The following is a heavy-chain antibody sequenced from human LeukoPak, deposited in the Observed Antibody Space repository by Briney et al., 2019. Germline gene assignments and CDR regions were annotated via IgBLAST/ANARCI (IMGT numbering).Heavy chain of an antibody. CDR1: GGSISSGSYY. Sequence: SQTLSLTCTVCGGSISSGSYYWSWIRQPAGKGLEWIGRIYTSGSTNYNPSLKSRVTISVDTSKNQFSLKLSSVTAADTAVYYCARAGSSSWYALAFDIWGQGTMVTVSS. CDR2: IYTSGST. CDR3: ARAGSSSWYALAFDI. J-gene: IGHJ3*02. V-gene: IGHV4-61*02. D-gene: IGHD6-13*01.